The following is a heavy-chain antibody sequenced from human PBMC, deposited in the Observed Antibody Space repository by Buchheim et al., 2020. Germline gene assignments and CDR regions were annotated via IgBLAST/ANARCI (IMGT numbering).Heavy chain of an antibody. D-gene: IGHD3-9*01. CDR3: ARHGEAMADVLRYFDWLLSPPFVDY. CDR2: IYYSGST. CDR1: GGSISSSSYY. V-gene: IGHV4-39*01. J-gene: IGHJ4*02. Sequence: QLQLQESGPGLVKPSETLSLTCTVSGGSISSSSYYWGWIRQPPGKGLEWIGSIYYSGSTYYNPSLKSRVTISVDTSKNQFSLKLSSVTAADTAVYYCARHGEAMADVLRYFDWLLSPPFVDYWGQGTL.